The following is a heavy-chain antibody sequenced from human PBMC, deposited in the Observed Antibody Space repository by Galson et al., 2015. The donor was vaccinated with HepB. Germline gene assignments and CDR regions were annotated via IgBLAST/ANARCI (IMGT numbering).Heavy chain of an antibody. D-gene: IGHD6-13*01. CDR1: GFTFSDYY. CDR3: ARDEANPFDSSSYYGMDV. Sequence: SLRLSCAASGFTFSDYYMSWIRQAPGKGLEWVSYISSSSSYTNYADSVKGRFTISRDNAKNSLYLQMNSLRAEDTAVYYCARDEANPFDSSSYYGMDVWGQGTTVTVSS. V-gene: IGHV3-11*06. J-gene: IGHJ6*02. CDR2: ISSSSSYT.